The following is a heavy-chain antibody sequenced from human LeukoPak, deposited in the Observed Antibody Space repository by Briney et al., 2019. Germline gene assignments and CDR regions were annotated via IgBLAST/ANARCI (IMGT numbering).Heavy chain of an antibody. CDR2: SNPNSGVT. CDR1: GYTLTGDY. V-gene: IGHV1-2*02. D-gene: IGHD4-4*01. J-gene: IGHJ1*01. Sequence: ASGTVSCTAAGYTLTGDYMHGVRQAPGQGLEGMGLSNPNSGVTNYARTFKGRLTMPRDPSISTAYMDLRSLRSDDTAVYYCARASGSNYQYFQYWGQGPLVTVSS. CDR3: ARASGSNYQYFQY.